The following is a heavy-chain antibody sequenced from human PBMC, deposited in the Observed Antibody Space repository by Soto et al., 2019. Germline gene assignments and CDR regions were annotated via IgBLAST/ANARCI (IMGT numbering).Heavy chain of an antibody. V-gene: IGHV4-39*02. J-gene: IGHJ4*02. CDR3: ARGSRASNY. CDR2: IYYNGSP. Sequence: TSETLSLTCPVSGCSISSSSNYWGWIRQPPGKGLEWIGSIYYNGSPYYNPSLKSRLTISLDTSKNHFSLKLSSVTAADTAVYYCARGSRASNYWGQGTLVTVSS. D-gene: IGHD3-10*01. CDR1: GCSISSSSNY.